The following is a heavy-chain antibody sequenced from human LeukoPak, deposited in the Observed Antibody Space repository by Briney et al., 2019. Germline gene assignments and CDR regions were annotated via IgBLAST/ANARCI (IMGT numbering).Heavy chain of an antibody. Sequence: GGSLRLSCAASGLGFSSFSFNWIRQAPGKGLEWVASITPTTSYIYYADSVRGRFTISRENAKNSLYLQMNSLRAEDTAVYYCARLRRSSDSSGYYYYYDYWGQGTLVTVSS. CDR2: ITPTTSYI. J-gene: IGHJ4*02. CDR3: ARLRRSSDSSGYYYYYDY. CDR1: GLGFSSFS. V-gene: IGHV3-21*01. D-gene: IGHD3-22*01.